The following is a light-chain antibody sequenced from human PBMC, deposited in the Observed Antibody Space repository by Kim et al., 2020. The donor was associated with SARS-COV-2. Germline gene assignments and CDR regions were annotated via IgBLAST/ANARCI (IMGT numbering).Light chain of an antibody. J-gene: IGKJ1*01. Sequence: RATLCCSASQSVSRSSLADYVAWYQQKPGQAPRLLFYGASSRATGVPDRCSGRGSGTDFTLTISRLEPEDVAVYYWQQYGSIPRTFGQGTKVEIK. CDR3: QQYGSIPRT. CDR1: QSVSRSS. V-gene: IGKV3-20*01. CDR2: GAS.